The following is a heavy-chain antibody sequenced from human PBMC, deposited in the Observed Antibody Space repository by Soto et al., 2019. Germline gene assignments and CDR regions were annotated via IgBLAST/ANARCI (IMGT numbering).Heavy chain of an antibody. D-gene: IGHD4-17*01. CDR2: INQDGSER. CDR3: AVYGYGVSAAAY. Sequence: EMQLVESGGGLVQPGGSLRLSCAGSGLPFRNDWLSWVRQAPGEGLEWVANINQDGSERYYVDSVRGRFTISRDNVENSLYLQLNSLRREDTAVYYCAVYGYGVSAAAYWGQGTLVTVSS. J-gene: IGHJ4*02. CDR1: GLPFRNDW. V-gene: IGHV3-7*03.